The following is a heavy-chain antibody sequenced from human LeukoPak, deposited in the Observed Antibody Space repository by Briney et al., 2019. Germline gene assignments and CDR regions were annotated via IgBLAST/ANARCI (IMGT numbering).Heavy chain of an antibody. CDR3: AKDLSPGVY. V-gene: IGHV3-23*01. CDR1: GFTFSSYS. CDR2: ISGSDGST. Sequence: PGGSLRLSCAAPGFTFSSYSMSWVRQAPGKGLEWVSAISGSDGSTYYADSVKGRFTISRDNSKNTLYLQMSSLRAEDTAVYYCAKDLSPGVYWGQGTLVTVSS. D-gene: IGHD2-8*01. J-gene: IGHJ4*02.